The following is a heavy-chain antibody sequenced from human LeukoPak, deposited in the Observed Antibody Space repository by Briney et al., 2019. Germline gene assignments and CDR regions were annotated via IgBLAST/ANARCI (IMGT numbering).Heavy chain of an antibody. V-gene: IGHV3-48*04. CDR3: ARDPYYYDSSGYYPPDY. CDR1: GFTFSSYS. Sequence: PGGSLRLSCAASGFTFSSYSMNWVRQAPGKGLEWVSYISSSSSTIYYADSVKGRFTISRDNAKNSLYLQMNSLRAEDTAVYYCARDPYYYDSSGYYPPDYWGQGTLVTVSS. CDR2: ISSSSSTI. J-gene: IGHJ4*02. D-gene: IGHD3-22*01.